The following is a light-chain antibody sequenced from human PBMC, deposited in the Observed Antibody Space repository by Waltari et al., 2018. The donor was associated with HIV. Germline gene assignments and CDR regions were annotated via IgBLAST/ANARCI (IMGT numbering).Light chain of an antibody. CDR2: EVT. CDR3: TSYLSSATPE. V-gene: IGLV2-14*01. Sequence: QSALAQPASVSGSPGQPTTISCTAVASDLFKDVSWYHHRPGNAPKVIIYEVTNRPSGVSHRFAGSKTGNTASLTISGLQSEDEGHYFCTSYLSSATPEFGGGTRVTVL. J-gene: IGLJ3*02. CDR1: ASDLFKD.